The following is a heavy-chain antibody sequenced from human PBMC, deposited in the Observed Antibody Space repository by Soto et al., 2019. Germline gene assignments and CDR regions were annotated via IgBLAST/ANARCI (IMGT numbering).Heavy chain of an antibody. Sequence: QVQLVESGGGVVQPGRSLRLSCAASGFSFSSYGMHWVRQAPGKGLEWVELVWYDGGNKYYADSVKGRFTISRDNCKNTLYLQMNSLRDEDTAVYYCVRAAGYSGNDYVYYYGMDVWGQGTRVTVSS. J-gene: IGHJ6*02. V-gene: IGHV3-33*01. CDR2: VWYDGGNK. D-gene: IGHD5-12*01. CDR1: GFSFSSYG. CDR3: VRAAGYSGNDYVYYYGMDV.